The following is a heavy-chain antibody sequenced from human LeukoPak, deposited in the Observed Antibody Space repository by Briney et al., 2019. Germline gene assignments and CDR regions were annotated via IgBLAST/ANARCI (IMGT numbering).Heavy chain of an antibody. V-gene: IGHV3-23*01. CDR1: GFTFSSYA. D-gene: IGHD6-13*01. Sequence: PGGSLRLSCAASGFTFSSYAMSWVRQAPGKGLEWVSAISGSGGSTYYADSAKGRFTISRDNSKNTLYLQMNSLRAEDTAVYYCAKPWYSSSWYLFDYWGQGTLVTVSS. CDR3: AKPWYSSSWYLFDY. CDR2: ISGSGGST. J-gene: IGHJ4*02.